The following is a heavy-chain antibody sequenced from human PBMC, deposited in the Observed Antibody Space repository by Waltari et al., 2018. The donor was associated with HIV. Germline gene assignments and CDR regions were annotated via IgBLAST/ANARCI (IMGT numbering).Heavy chain of an antibody. D-gene: IGHD3-9*01. Sequence: VQLFESGPGLVRPSQTLSLTCTVSGDSFISPSYHWAWIRQTPGEGLEWIGHVFYNETTSVNQSLKSRLSISIDKTKNQFSLKLDSVTSADTAVFFCARVSFDRKGSYTSYFFESWGGGISVTV. CDR3: ARVSFDRKGSYTSYFFES. CDR1: GDSFISPSYH. CDR2: VFYNETT. V-gene: IGHV4-30-4*08. J-gene: IGHJ4*02.